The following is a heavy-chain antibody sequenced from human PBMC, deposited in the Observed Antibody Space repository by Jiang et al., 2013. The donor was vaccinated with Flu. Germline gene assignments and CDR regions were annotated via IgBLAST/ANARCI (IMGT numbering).Heavy chain of an antibody. D-gene: IGHD2-21*02. Sequence: GAEVKKPGATVKISCKVSGYTFTDSYIHWVQQAPGKGLEWMGLVDPEDGETIYAEKFRGRVTIIADTSRDTAYMELSSLRSEDTAVYYCAAGNVVTTGDWFAPWGQGT. CDR3: AAGNVVTTGDWFAP. CDR2: VDPEDGET. CDR1: GYTFTDSY. V-gene: IGHV1-69-2*01. J-gene: IGHJ5*02.